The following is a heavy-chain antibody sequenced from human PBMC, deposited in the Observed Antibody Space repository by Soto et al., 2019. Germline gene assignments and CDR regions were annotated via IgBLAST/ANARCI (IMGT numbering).Heavy chain of an antibody. D-gene: IGHD3-16*01. CDR2: IYYSGST. V-gene: IGHV4-59*08. CDR3: ARHAIYYDYIWGSSTLFDI. J-gene: IGHJ3*02. CDR1: GGSISSYY. Sequence: QVQLQESGPGLVKPSETLSLTCTVSGGSISSYYWSWIRQPPGKGLEWIGYIYYSGSTNYNPSLKSRVTISVDTSKNQFSLKLSSVTAADTAVYYCARHAIYYDYIWGSSTLFDIWGQGTMVTVSS.